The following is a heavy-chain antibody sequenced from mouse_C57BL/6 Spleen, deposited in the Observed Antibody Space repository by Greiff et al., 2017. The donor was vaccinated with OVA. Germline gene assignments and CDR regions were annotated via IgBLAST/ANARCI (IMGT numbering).Heavy chain of an antibody. CDR1: GFTFRDYG. Sequence: EVKLMASGGGLVKPGGSLTLSCAASGFTFRDYGMHWVRQAPEKGLEWVAYISSGSSTIYYADTVKGRFTISRDNAKNTLFLQMTSLRSEDTAMYYCARNPFAYWGQGTLVTVSA. J-gene: IGHJ3*01. CDR3: ARNPFAY. CDR2: ISSGSSTI. V-gene: IGHV5-17*01.